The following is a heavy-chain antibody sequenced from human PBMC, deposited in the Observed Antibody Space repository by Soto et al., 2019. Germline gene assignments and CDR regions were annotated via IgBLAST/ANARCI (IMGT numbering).Heavy chain of an antibody. D-gene: IGHD5-18*01. V-gene: IGHV1-2*02. CDR1: GYTFTGYY. Sequence: ASVKVSCKASGYTFTGYYMHWVRQAPGQGLEWMGWINPNSGGTNYAQKFQGRVTMTRDTSISTAYMELSRLRSDDTAVYYCAFNHPANGYSYGYRTSYYYGMDVWGQGTTVTVSS. CDR2: INPNSGGT. CDR3: AFNHPANGYSYGYRTSYYYGMDV. J-gene: IGHJ6*02.